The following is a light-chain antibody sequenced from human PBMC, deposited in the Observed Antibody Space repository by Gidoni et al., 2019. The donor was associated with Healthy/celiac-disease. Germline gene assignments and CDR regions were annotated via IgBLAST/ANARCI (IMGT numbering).Light chain of an antibody. Sequence: TQWPSSLSASVGDRVTITCRASQSISSYLNWYQQKPGKAPKLLIYAASSLQSGVPSRFSGSGSGTDFTLTISSLQPEHFATYYCQQSSSTWLTFGGGTKVEIK. CDR3: QQSSSTWLT. J-gene: IGKJ4*01. CDR1: QSISSY. V-gene: IGKV1-39*01. CDR2: AAS.